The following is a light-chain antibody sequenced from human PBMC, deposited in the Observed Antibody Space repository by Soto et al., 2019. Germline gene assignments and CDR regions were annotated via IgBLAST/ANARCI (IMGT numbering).Light chain of an antibody. CDR1: TGAVTSSHY. CDR2: DTT. J-gene: IGLJ2*01. V-gene: IGLV7-46*01. CDR3: LLSYSGPVV. Sequence: QDVVTQEPSLTVSPGGTVTLTCGSSTGAVTSSHYPYWFQQKPGQAPKTLIYDTTNRHSWTPARFSGSLLGGKAALTLSGAQHEDEADYYCLLSYSGPVVFGGGTKLTVL.